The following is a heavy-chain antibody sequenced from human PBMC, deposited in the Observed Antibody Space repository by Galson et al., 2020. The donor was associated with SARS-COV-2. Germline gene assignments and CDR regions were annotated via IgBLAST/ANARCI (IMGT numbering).Heavy chain of an antibody. J-gene: IGHJ4*02. V-gene: IGHV4-31*03. D-gene: IGHD5-12*01. CDR3: VRDRSGYGDFDY. CDR2: IYYSGST. Sequence: TLSLTCTVPGDSISRGGYYWSWIRPHPGKGLEWIGYIYYSGSTYYNPSLKSRVTISVDTPKNQFSLKLNSVTAADTAVYYCVRDRSGYGDFDYWGQGTLVTVSS. CDR1: GDSISRGGYY.